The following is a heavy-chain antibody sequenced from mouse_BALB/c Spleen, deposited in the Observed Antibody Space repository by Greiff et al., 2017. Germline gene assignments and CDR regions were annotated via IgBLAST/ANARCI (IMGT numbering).Heavy chain of an antibody. V-gene: IGHV7-3*02. J-gene: IGHJ4*01. CDR1: GFTFTDYY. CDR3: AREGSYAMDY. Sequence: EVKLMESGGGLVQPGGSLRLSCATSGFTFTDYYMSWVRQPPGKALEWLGFIRNKANGYTTEYSASVKGRFTISRDNSQSILYLQMNTLRAEDSATYYCAREGSYAMDYWGQGTSVTVSS. CDR2: IRNKANGYTT.